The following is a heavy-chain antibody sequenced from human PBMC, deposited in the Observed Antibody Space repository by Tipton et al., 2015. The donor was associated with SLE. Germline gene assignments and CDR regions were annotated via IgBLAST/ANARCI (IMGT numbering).Heavy chain of an antibody. V-gene: IGHV3-21*04. CDR1: GFTFSSYN. J-gene: IGHJ6*02. Sequence: SLRLSCAASGFTFSSYNMNWVRQAPGKGLEWVSLIDSSTNYVYYADSVKGRFTISRDNSENTLYLQMNSLRAEDTAVYYCARDPGQDYYNGMDVWGQGTTVTVSS. CDR3: ARDPGQDYYNGMDV. CDR2: IDSSTNYV.